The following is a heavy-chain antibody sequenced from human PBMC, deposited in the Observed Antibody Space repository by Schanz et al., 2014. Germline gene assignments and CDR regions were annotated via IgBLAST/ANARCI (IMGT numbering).Heavy chain of an antibody. Sequence: VQLVDSGGGLVKPGGSLRLSCAASGFTFSSYAMSWVRQAPGKGLEWVSAISGSGGSTYYADSVKGRFTISSDNSKSTLYLQMNSLRAEDTAVYYCAKGRFGELSAFDIWGQGTMVTVSS. D-gene: IGHD3-10*01. CDR2: ISGSGGST. V-gene: IGHV3-23*04. CDR1: GFTFSSYA. J-gene: IGHJ3*02. CDR3: AKGRFGELSAFDI.